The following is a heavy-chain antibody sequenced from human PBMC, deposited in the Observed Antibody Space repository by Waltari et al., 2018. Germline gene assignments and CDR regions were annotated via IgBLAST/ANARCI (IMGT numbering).Heavy chain of an antibody. J-gene: IGHJ6*04. Sequence: QVQLVESGGGLVKPGGSLRLPCAASRFPFSSHYLSWIRQAPGKGLECISYIGDSGTTITYADSVKGRFTMSRDNAKNSLYLQMNSLTAEDTAVYFCSRDPRWLDVWGKGTTVTVSS. CDR3: SRDPRWLDV. CDR1: RFPFSSHY. CDR2: IGDSGTTI. D-gene: IGHD5-12*01. V-gene: IGHV3-11*01.